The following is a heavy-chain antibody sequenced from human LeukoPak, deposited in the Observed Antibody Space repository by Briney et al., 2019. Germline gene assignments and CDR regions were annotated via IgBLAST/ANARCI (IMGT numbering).Heavy chain of an antibody. CDR3: ARRAGYNYYFHY. J-gene: IGHJ4*02. V-gene: IGHV3-21*01. Sequence: GGSLRLSCAASGFTFSGYSMNWVRQAPGKGLEWVSSISASSSYIYYADSVKGRFTISRDNAKNSLYLQMNSPRAEDTAVYYCARRAGYNYYFHYWGQGALVTVSS. CDR1: GFTFSGYS. D-gene: IGHD5-24*01. CDR2: ISASSSYI.